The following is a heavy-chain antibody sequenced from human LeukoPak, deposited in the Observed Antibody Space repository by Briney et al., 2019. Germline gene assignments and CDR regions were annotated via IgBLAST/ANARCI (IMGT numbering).Heavy chain of an antibody. Sequence: GGSLRLSCAASGFTVSSNYMSWVRQAPGKGLEWVAFIRYDGSSKYYVDSVKGRFTISRDNSKNTLYLQMNSLRAEDTAVYYCAELGITMIGGVWGKGTTVTISS. J-gene: IGHJ6*04. CDR1: GFTVSSNY. D-gene: IGHD3-10*02. CDR2: IRYDGSSK. V-gene: IGHV3-30*02. CDR3: AELGITMIGGV.